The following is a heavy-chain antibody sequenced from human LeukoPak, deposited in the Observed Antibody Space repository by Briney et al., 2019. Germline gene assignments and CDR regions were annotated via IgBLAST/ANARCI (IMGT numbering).Heavy chain of an antibody. V-gene: IGHV1-2*02. CDR1: GYTFTGYY. D-gene: IGHD3-16*02. Sequence: ASVKVSCKASGYTFTGYYMHWVRQAPGQGLEWMGWINPNSGGTNYAQKFQGRVTMTRDTSISTAYMELSRLRSDDTAVNYCAISMITFGGVIVNDAFDIWGQGTMVTVSS. CDR3: AISMITFGGVIVNDAFDI. J-gene: IGHJ3*02. CDR2: INPNSGGT.